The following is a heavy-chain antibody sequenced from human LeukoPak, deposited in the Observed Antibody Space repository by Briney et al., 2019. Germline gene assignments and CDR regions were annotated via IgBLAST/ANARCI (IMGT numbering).Heavy chain of an antibody. V-gene: IGHV4-38-2*01. CDR1: GYSISSGYY. CDR3: ARQDHGDYVWFDP. Sequence: PSETLSLTCAVSGYSISSGYYWGWIRQPPGKGLEWIGSIYHSGSTYYNPSLKSRVTISVDTSKNRFSLKLSSVTAADTAVYYCARQDHGDYVWFDPWGQGALVTVSS. CDR2: IYHSGST. D-gene: IGHD4-17*01. J-gene: IGHJ5*02.